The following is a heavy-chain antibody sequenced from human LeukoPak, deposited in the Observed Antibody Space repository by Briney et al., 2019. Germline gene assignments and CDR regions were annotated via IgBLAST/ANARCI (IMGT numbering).Heavy chain of an antibody. J-gene: IGHJ6*03. CDR2: INTNTGNP. Sequence: ASVKVSCKASGYTFTSYAMNWVRQAPGQGLEWMGWINTNTGNPTYAQGFTGRFVFSLDTSVSTAYLQISSLKAEDTAVYYCARGSTAMVDYYYYYMDVWGKGTTVTVSS. D-gene: IGHD5-18*01. CDR1: GYTFTSYA. CDR3: ARGSTAMVDYYYYYMDV. V-gene: IGHV7-4-1*02.